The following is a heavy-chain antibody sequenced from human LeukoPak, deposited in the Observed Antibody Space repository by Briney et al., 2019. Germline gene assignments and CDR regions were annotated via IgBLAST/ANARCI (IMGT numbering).Heavy chain of an antibody. CDR2: IYYSGST. CDR1: GGSISSGGYY. J-gene: IGHJ6*02. V-gene: IGHV4-31*03. CDR3: ARDIAVAGGYYYYGMDV. Sequence: MTSETLSLTCTVSGGSISSGGYYWSWIRQHPGKGLEWIGYIYYSGSTYYNPSLKSRVTISVDTSKNQFSLKLSSVTAADTAVYYCARDIAVAGGYYYYGMDVWGQGTTVTVSS. D-gene: IGHD6-19*01.